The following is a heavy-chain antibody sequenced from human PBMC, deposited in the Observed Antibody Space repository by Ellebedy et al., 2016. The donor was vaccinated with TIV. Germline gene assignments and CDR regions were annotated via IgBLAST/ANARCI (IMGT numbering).Heavy chain of an antibody. Sequence: GESLKISCAASGFTFSSYAMSWVRQAPGKGLEWVSAISGSGGSTYYADSVKGRFTISRDNSKHTLYLPMNSLRAEDTAVYYCAKGAGVDTAMDPYYYYGMDVWGQGTTVTVSS. CDR2: ISGSGGST. D-gene: IGHD5-18*01. CDR1: GFTFSSYA. CDR3: AKGAGVDTAMDPYYYYGMDV. J-gene: IGHJ6*02. V-gene: IGHV3-23*01.